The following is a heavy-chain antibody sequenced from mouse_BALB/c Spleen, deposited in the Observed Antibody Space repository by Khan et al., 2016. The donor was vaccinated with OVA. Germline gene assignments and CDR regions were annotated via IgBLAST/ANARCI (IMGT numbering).Heavy chain of an antibody. CDR1: GFTFTAYY. CDR3: TRETVVDIYWYFDV. D-gene: IGHD1-1*01. CDR2: IRNKANGYTT. J-gene: IGHJ1*01. V-gene: IGHV7-3*02. Sequence: EVELVESGGGSVQPGGSLRLSCATSGFTFTAYYMSWFRQPPGKALEWLGFIRNKANGYTTEYSASVKGRFTISRDISQSVLYLQMNTLRAEDSATYYCTRETVVDIYWYFDVWGAGTTVTVSS.